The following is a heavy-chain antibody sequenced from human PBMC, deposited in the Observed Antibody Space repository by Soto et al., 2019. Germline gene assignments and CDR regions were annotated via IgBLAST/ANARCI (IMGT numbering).Heavy chain of an antibody. J-gene: IGHJ3*02. Sequence: SETLSLTCTVSGGSISRYYWSWSRQPPGKGLEWIGYIYYSGSTNYNPSLKSRVTISVDTSKNQFSLKLSSVTAADTAVYYCARYYYGSGIPTAFDIWGQGTMVTVSS. CDR2: IYYSGST. V-gene: IGHV4-59*01. CDR1: GGSISRYY. CDR3: ARYYYGSGIPTAFDI. D-gene: IGHD3-10*01.